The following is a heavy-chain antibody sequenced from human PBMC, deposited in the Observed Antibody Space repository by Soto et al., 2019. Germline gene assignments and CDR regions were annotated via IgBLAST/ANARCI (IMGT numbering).Heavy chain of an antibody. CDR1: GFTFDDYA. V-gene: IGHV3-9*01. D-gene: IGHD5-18*01. J-gene: IGHJ5*02. CDR2: ISWNSGSI. CDR3: ARADTAMDPPGS. Sequence: GGSLRLSCAASGFTFDDYAMHWVRQAPGKGLEWVSGISWNSGSIGYADSVKGRFTISRDNAKNSLNLNSLTAADTAIYYCARADTAMDPPGSWGQGILVTVSS.